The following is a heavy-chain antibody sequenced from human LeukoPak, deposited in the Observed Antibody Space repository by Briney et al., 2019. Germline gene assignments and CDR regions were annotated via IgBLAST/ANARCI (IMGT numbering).Heavy chain of an antibody. CDR2: ISSSSSTI. CDR3: ARGIVVVPAAIGARGRYYFDY. D-gene: IGHD2-2*01. Sequence: GGSLRLSCAASGFTLSSYSMNWVRHAPGKGLEWVSYISSSSSTIYYADSVKGRFTISRGNAKNSLYLQMNSLRAEDTAVYYCARGIVVVPAAIGARGRYYFDYWGQGTLVTVSS. J-gene: IGHJ4*02. CDR1: GFTLSSYS. V-gene: IGHV3-48*01.